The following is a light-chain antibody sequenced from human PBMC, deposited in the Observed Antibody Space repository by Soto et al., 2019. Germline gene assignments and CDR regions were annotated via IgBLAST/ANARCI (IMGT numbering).Light chain of an antibody. V-gene: IGLV3-21*02. CDR1: NIGTKG. CDR2: NGR. J-gene: IGLJ3*02. CDR3: QVRESPSDYSVV. Sequence: SYELTQPPSVSVAPGQTATITCGGDNIGTKGVHWYQQKAGQAPELVVYNGRDRPTGIPELFSGSNSGNTATLPITRVEAADDADFYCQVRESPSDYSVVFGGGTQLTVL.